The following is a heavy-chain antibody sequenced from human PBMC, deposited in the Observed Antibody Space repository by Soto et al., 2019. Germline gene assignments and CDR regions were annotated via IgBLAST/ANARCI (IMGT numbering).Heavy chain of an antibody. J-gene: IGHJ4*02. D-gene: IGHD3-22*01. V-gene: IGHV4-59*01. CDR3: ASMSYYYDSSGYAFDY. Sequence: PSETLSLTCTVSGGSISSYYWSWIRQPPGKGLEWIGYIYYSGSTNYNPSLKSRATISVDTSKNQFSLKLSSVTAADTAVYYCASMSYYYDSSGYAFDYWGQGTLVTVSS. CDR1: GGSISSYY. CDR2: IYYSGST.